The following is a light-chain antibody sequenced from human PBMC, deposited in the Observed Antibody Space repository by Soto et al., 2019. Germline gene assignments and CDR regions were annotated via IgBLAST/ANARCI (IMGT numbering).Light chain of an antibody. CDR1: SSDVGGHNF. CDR3: NSYTSTFTWV. J-gene: IGLJ3*02. Sequence: QSALTQPASVSGSPGQSITISCTGTSSDVGGHNFVSWYQHHPGKAPKPMIYEVTHRPSGISDRCSGSKSGNTASLTISGLQAEDEADYYCNSYTSTFTWVFGGGTKLTV. CDR2: EVT. V-gene: IGLV2-14*01.